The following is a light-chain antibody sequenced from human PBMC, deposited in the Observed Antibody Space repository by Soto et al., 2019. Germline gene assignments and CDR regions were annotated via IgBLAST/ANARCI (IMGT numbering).Light chain of an antibody. CDR2: WAS. Sequence: DIVMTQSPDSLAVSLGERATMNCKCSRSVLYKSNNKNHLAWYQQKPGQPPQWIIYWASTRESGVPERFSGSGSGTEFTLTISSLEAEDGAFDGCQQYFDVPFTFGGGTKVE. CDR3: QQYFDVPFT. V-gene: IGKV4-1*01. CDR1: RSVLYKSNNKNH. J-gene: IGKJ4*01.